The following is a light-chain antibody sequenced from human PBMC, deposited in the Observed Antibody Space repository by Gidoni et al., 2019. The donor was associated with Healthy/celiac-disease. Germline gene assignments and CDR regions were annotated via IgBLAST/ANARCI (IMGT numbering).Light chain of an antibody. Sequence: DIHVTQSPSSLSSSVGERGTLTCRASQSISSYLNWYQQKPGKAPKLLIYAASSLQSGVPSRFSGSGSGTDFTLTISSLQPEDFATYYCQQRYSTPPTFGQGTKVEIK. CDR1: QSISSY. CDR3: QQRYSTPPT. V-gene: IGKV1-39*01. J-gene: IGKJ1*01. CDR2: AAS.